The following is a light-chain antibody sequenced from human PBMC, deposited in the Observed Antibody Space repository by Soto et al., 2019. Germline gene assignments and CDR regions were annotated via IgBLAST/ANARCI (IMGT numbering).Light chain of an antibody. CDR3: QQYNSYSYT. CDR1: QSISSW. V-gene: IGKV1-5*01. Sequence: DIQMTQSPSTLSASVGDRVTITFRASQSISSWLAGYQQKPGKAPKLLIYDASNLESGRPSRFSSSGSRTEFNLTISSQQPDDLATYYCQQYNSYSYTFGQGTKLEIK. CDR2: DAS. J-gene: IGKJ2*01.